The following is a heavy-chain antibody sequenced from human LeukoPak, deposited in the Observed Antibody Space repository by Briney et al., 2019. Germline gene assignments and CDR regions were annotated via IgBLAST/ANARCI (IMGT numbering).Heavy chain of an antibody. Sequence: PSETLSLTCTVSGGSISSYYWSWIRQPPGKGLEWIGYIYYSGSTNYNPSLKSRVTISVDTSKNQFSLKLSSVTAADTAVYYCARASPYGANPGGYAFDIWGQGTMVTVSS. V-gene: IGHV4-59*01. CDR3: ARASPYGANPGGYAFDI. CDR2: IYYSGST. J-gene: IGHJ3*02. CDR1: GGSISSYY. D-gene: IGHD4-17*01.